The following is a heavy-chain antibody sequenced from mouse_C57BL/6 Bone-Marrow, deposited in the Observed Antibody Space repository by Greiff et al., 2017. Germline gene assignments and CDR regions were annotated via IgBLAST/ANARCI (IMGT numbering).Heavy chain of an antibody. Sequence: EVMLVESGGGLVQPGGSLKLSCAASGFDFSRYWMSWVRPAPGKGLEWIGEINPDSSTINYTPSLKDKFIISRDKAKNTLYLQMSKVRSEDTALYYCERLGYYSWFANWGQGTLVTVSA. CDR3: ERLGYYSWFAN. CDR2: INPDSSTI. CDR1: GFDFSRYW. J-gene: IGHJ3*01. D-gene: IGHD2-3*01. V-gene: IGHV4-1*02.